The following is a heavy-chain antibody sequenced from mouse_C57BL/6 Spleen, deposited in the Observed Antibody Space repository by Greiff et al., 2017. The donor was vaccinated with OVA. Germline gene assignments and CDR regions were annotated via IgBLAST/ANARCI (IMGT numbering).Heavy chain of an antibody. V-gene: IGHV1-26*01. CDR3: ATRRDYDYDRYYALDY. CDR1: GYTFTDYY. Sequence: EVQLQQSGPELVKPGASVKISCKASGYTFTDYYMNWVKQSHGKSLEWIGDINPNNGGTSYNQKFKGKATLTVDKSSSTAYMELRSLTSEDSAVYYCATRRDYDYDRYYALDYWGQGTSVTVSS. D-gene: IGHD2-4*01. CDR2: INPNNGGT. J-gene: IGHJ4*01.